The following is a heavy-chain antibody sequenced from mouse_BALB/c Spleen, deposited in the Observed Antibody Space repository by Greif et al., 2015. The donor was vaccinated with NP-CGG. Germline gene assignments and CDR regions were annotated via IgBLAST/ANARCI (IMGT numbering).Heavy chain of an antibody. Sequence: VQLKDSGGGLVKPGGSLKLSCAASGFTFSSYAMSWVRQTPEKRLEWVASISSGGSTYYPDSVKGRFTISRDNARNILYLQMSSLRSEDTAMYYCARAGYHRDYFDYWGQGTTLTVSS. CDR3: ARAGYHRDYFDY. J-gene: IGHJ2*01. D-gene: IGHD2-14*01. CDR2: ISSGGST. V-gene: IGHV5-6-5*01. CDR1: GFTFSSYA.